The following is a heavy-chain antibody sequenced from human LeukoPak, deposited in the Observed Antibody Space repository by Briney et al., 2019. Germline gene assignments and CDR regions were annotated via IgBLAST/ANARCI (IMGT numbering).Heavy chain of an antibody. CDR3: ARGYYGSGSYYMGNY. V-gene: IGHV3-33*01. Sequence: GGSLRLSCAASGFTFSSYAMHWVRQAPGKGLEWAAVIWYDGSNKYYADSVKGRFTISGDNSKNTLYLQMNSLRVEDSALYYCARGYYGSGSYYMGNYWGQGTLVTVSS. CDR2: IWYDGSNK. CDR1: GFTFSSYA. D-gene: IGHD3-10*01. J-gene: IGHJ4*02.